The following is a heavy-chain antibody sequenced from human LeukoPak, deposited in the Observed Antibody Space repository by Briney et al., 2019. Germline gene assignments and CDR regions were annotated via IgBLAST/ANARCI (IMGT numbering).Heavy chain of an antibody. CDR1: GGTFSSYA. D-gene: IGHD3-10*01. CDR3: ARSGFGELTRWFDH. Sequence: SVKVSCKASGGTFSSYAISWVRQAPGQGLEWMGRIIPIFGTANYAQKFQGRVTITTDESTSTAYMELSILRSEDTAVYYRARSGFGELTRWFDHWGQGTLDTVSS. V-gene: IGHV1-69*05. CDR2: IIPIFGTA. J-gene: IGHJ5*02.